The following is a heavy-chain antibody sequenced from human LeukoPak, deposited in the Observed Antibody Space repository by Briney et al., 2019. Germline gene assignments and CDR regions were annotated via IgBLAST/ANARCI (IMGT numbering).Heavy chain of an antibody. CDR3: ARGPPSLYFDY. CDR2: IYKDGKI. D-gene: IGHD6-6*01. J-gene: IGHJ4*02. V-gene: IGHV3-53*01. CDR1: GFTVSSTY. Sequence: GGSLRLSCAASGFTVSSTYMSWVRQAPGKGLEWVSVIYKDGKIYYIDSVKGRFTISRDTSKNTLYLQMNSLRVEDTAVYYCARGPPSLYFDYWGQGTLVTVSS.